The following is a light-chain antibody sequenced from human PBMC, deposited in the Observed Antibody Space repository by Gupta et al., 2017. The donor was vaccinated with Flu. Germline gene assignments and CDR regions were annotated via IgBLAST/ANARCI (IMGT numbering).Light chain of an antibody. Sequence: DIPITQSPSSLSASVGDRVTITCQASQDISNYLNWYQQKPGKAPKLLIYDASNLETGVPSRFSGSGSGTDFTFTISSLQPEDIATYYCQQYDNLLFTFGPGTKVDIK. CDR2: DAS. CDR3: QQYDNLLFT. CDR1: QDISNY. J-gene: IGKJ3*01. V-gene: IGKV1-33*01.